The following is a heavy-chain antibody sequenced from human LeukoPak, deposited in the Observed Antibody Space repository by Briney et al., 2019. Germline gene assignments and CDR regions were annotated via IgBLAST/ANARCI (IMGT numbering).Heavy chain of an antibody. J-gene: IGHJ4*02. V-gene: IGHV1-2*02. CDR3: ARDYGDYGGGVGY. D-gene: IGHD4-17*01. CDR1: GYTFTGYY. Sequence: GASVKVSCKASGYTFTGYYMHWVRQAPGQGLEWMGWINPNSGGTNYAQKFQGSVTMTRDTSISTAYMELSRLRSDDTAVYYCARDYGDYGGGVGYWGQGTLVTVSS. CDR2: INPNSGGT.